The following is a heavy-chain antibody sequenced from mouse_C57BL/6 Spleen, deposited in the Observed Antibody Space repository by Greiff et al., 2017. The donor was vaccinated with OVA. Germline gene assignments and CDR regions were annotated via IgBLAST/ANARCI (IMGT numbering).Heavy chain of an antibody. CDR2: ISSGSSTI. CDR3: AIYGSSYVGDWYFDV. D-gene: IGHD1-1*01. Sequence: EVKLMESGGGLVKPGGSLKLSCAASGFTFSDYGMHWVRQAPEKGLEWVAYISSGSSTIYYADTVKGRFTISRDNAKNTLFLQMTSLRSEDTPMYYCAIYGSSYVGDWYFDVWGTGTTVTVSS. V-gene: IGHV5-17*01. CDR1: GFTFSDYG. J-gene: IGHJ1*03.